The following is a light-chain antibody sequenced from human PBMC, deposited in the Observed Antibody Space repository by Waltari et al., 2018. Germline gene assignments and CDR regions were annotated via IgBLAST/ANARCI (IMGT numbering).Light chain of an antibody. V-gene: IGKV3-11*01. J-gene: IGKJ5*01. CDR2: DAA. CDR3: QQRIT. Sequence: EIVLTQSPATLSLSPGERSTLSCRASQSVSSYLAWYQQKPGQAPRLLIYDAANRATGSPARFSGSGYGTDFTLTISSLEPEDVAVYYCQQRITFGQGTRLEIK. CDR1: QSVSSY.